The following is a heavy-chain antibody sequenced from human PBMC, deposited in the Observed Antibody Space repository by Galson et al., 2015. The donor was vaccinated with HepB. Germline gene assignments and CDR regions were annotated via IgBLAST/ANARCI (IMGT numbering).Heavy chain of an antibody. J-gene: IGHJ4*02. CDR2: INPNSGNA. V-gene: IGHV1-2*04. CDR1: GYTFTGYY. Sequence: SVKVSCKASGYTFTGYYMHWVRQAPGQGLEWMGWINPNSGNANYAQKFQGWVTMTRDTSISTAYMELSRLRSDDTAVYYCARDPGIVGTTREGYSDYWGQGTLVTVSS. D-gene: IGHD1-26*01. CDR3: ARDPGIVGTTREGYSDY.